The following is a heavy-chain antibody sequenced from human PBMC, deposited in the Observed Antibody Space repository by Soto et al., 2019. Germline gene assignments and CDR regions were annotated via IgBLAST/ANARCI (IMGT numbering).Heavy chain of an antibody. CDR3: AREFERDGYKMSDAFDI. CDR2: IIPIFGTA. V-gene: IGHV1-69*01. CDR1: GGTFSSYA. D-gene: IGHD5-12*01. Sequence: QVQLVQSGAEVKKPGSSVKVSCKASGGTFSSYAISWVRQAPGQGLEWMGGIIPIFGTANYAQKFQGRVTITADESTSTAYMELSSLRSEDTAVYYCAREFERDGYKMSDAFDIWGQGTMVTVSS. J-gene: IGHJ3*02.